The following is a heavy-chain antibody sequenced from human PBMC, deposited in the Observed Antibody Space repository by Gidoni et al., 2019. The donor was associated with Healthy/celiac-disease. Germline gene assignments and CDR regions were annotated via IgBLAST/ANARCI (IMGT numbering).Heavy chain of an antibody. V-gene: IGHV3-30*18. D-gene: IGHD3-10*01. J-gene: IGHJ4*02. CDR1: GFTFSSYG. Sequence: QVQLVESGGGVVQPGRSLRLSCAASGFTFSSYGMHWVRQAPGKGLEWVAVISYDGSNKYYADSVKGRFTISRDNSKNTLYLQMNSLRAEDTAVYYCAKAYYGSGERPFDYWGQGTLVTVSS. CDR2: ISYDGSNK. CDR3: AKAYYGSGERPFDY.